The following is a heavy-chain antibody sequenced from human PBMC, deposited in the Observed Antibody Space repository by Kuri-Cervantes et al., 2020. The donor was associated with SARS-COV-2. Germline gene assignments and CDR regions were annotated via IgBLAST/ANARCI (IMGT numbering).Heavy chain of an antibody. Sequence: GSLRLSCTVSGGSISSSSYYWGWIRQPPGKGLEWIGSIYYSGSTYYNLSLKSRVTISVDTSKSQFSLKLSSVTAADTAVYYCARSTFFSSSWYFDYWGQGTLVTVSS. V-gene: IGHV4-39*07. J-gene: IGHJ4*02. CDR1: GGSISSSSYY. CDR3: ARSTFFSSSWYFDY. D-gene: IGHD6-13*01. CDR2: IYYSGST.